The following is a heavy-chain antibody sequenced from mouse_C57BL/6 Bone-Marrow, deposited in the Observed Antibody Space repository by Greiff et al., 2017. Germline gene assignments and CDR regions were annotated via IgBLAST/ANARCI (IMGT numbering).Heavy chain of an antibody. CDR3: ARGQLRLQDY. CDR1: VYTFTSYW. J-gene: IGHJ2*01. D-gene: IGHD3-2*02. Sequence: QVQLQQPGAELVKPGASVKMSCKASVYTFTSYWITWVKQRPGQGLEWIGDIYPGSGSTNYNEKFKSKATLTVDTSSSTAYMQLSSLTSEDAAGYYCARGQLRLQDYWGQGTTLTVSS. V-gene: IGHV1-55*01. CDR2: IYPGSGST.